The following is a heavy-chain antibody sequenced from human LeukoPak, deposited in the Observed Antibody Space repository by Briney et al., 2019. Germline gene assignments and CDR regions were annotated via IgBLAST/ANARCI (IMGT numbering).Heavy chain of an antibody. CDR1: GFTFSSYG. J-gene: IGHJ3*02. V-gene: IGHV3-30*02. CDR3: AKSFDSSGYYYVAFDI. CDR2: IRYDGSNK. D-gene: IGHD3-22*01. Sequence: SGGSLRLSCAASGFTFSSYGMHWVRQAPGKGLEWVAFIRYDGSNKYYADSVKGRFTISRDNSKNTLYLQMNSLRAEDTAVYYCAKSFDSSGYYYVAFDIWGQGTMVTVSS.